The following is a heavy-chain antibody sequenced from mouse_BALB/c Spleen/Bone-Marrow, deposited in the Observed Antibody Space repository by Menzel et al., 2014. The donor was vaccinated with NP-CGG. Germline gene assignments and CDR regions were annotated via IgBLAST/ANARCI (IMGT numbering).Heavy chain of an antibody. CDR3: ARGYPSDY. Sequence: LLESGAELARPGASVKLSCKASGYTFTSYWMQWVKQRPGQGLEWIGAIYPGDGDTRYTQKFKGKATLTADKSSSTDYMQLSSLASEDSAVYYCARGYPSDYWGQGTTLTVSS. CDR2: IYPGDGDT. V-gene: IGHV1-87*01. D-gene: IGHD3-2*02. J-gene: IGHJ2*01. CDR1: GYTFTSYW.